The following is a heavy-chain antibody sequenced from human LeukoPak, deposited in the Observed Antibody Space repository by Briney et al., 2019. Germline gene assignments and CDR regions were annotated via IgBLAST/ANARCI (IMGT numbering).Heavy chain of an antibody. V-gene: IGHV3-7*01. D-gene: IGHD3-10*01. Sequence: GGSLRLSCAASGFTFSSYWMSWVRQAPGKGLEWVANIKQDGSEKYYVDSVKGRFTISRDSAKNSLYLQMNSLRAEDTAVYYCARDLDYYGSGSSDYWGQGTLVTVSS. J-gene: IGHJ4*02. CDR3: ARDLDYYGSGSSDY. CDR1: GFTFSSYW. CDR2: IKQDGSEK.